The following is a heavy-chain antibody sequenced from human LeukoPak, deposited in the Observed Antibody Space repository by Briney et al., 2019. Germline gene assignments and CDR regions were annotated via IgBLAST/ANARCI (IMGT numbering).Heavy chain of an antibody. CDR2: ISSNGGST. J-gene: IGHJ3*02. Sequence: GGSLRLSCSASGFTFSSYAMHWVRQAPGKGLEYVSAISSNGGSTYYADSVKGRFTISRDNSKNTLYLQMSSLRVEDTAVYYCVKSTEWELRLAFDIWGQGTMVTVSS. D-gene: IGHD1-26*01. CDR1: GFTFSSYA. V-gene: IGHV3-64D*06. CDR3: VKSTEWELRLAFDI.